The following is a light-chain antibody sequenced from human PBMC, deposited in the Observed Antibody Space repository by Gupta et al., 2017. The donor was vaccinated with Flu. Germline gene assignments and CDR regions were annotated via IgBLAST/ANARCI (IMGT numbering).Light chain of an antibody. CDR1: QSVSSSY. J-gene: IGKJ1*01. V-gene: IGKV3-20*01. CDR2: GAL. CDR3: QQEGNSPWT. Sequence: EIVLTQSPGTLSLSPGERATLSCRASQSVSSSYLAWYQQKPGQAPRLLIYGALRRATGIPDRFSGTGFGTEFTLTISRREPEDFAVYYCQQEGNSPWTFGQGTKVEIK.